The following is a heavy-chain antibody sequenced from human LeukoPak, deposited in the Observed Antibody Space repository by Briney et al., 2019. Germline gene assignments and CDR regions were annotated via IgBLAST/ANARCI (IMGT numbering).Heavy chain of an antibody. CDR3: ARVGYYYDSSGYSFDY. CDR1: EFTFSSYA. D-gene: IGHD3-22*01. J-gene: IGHJ4*02. CDR2: ISGSGSST. Sequence: GGSLRLSCAASEFTFSSYAMSWVRQAPGKGLEWVSTISGSGSSTYYADSVKGRFTISRDNSKNTLYLQMNSLRAEDTAVYYCARVGYYYDSSGYSFDYWGQGTLVTVSS. V-gene: IGHV3-23*01.